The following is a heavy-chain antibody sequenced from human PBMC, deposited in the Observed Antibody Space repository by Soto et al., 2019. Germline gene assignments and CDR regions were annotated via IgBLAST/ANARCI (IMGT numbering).Heavy chain of an antibody. Sequence: PGGSLRLSCAASGFTFSGSAMHWVRQASGKGLEWVGRIRSKANSYATAYAASVKGRFTISRDDSKNTAYLQINSLKTEDTAVYYCTRLRLDSLFQHWGQGTLVTV. CDR3: TRLRLDSLFQH. CDR2: IRSKANSYAT. CDR1: GFTFSGSA. D-gene: IGHD3-9*01. J-gene: IGHJ1*01. V-gene: IGHV3-73*01.